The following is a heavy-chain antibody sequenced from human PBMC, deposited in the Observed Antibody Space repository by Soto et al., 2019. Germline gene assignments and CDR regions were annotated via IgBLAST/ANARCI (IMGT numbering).Heavy chain of an antibody. J-gene: IGHJ6*02. CDR1: GFTFSSYA. D-gene: IGHD2-15*01. V-gene: IGHV3-23*01. CDR3: AKIGGVVADYYYYGMDV. Sequence: PGGSLRLSCAASGFTFSSYAMSWVRQAPGKGLEWVSAISGSGGSTYYADSVKGRFTISRDNSKNTPYLQMNSLRAEDTAVYYCAKIGGVVADYYYYGMDVWGQGTTVTVSS. CDR2: ISGSGGST.